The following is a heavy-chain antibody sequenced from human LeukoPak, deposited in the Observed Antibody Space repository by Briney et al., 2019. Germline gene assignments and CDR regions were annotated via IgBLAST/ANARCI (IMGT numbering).Heavy chain of an antibody. D-gene: IGHD3-22*01. CDR3: ARRSGYLADD. J-gene: IGHJ4*02. V-gene: IGHV1-2*02. CDR2: INPNSDGT. Sequence: ASVTVSCKASGYTFTGYYMHWVRQAPGQGLEWMGWINPNSDGTNYAQKFQGRVTMTRDTSISTAYMELSRLRSDDTAVYYCARRSGYLADDWGQGTLVTVSS. CDR1: GYTFTGYY.